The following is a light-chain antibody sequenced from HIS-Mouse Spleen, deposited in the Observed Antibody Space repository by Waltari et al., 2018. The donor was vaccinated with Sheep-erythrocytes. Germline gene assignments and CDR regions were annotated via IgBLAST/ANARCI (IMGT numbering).Light chain of an antibody. V-gene: IGLV2-23*01. J-gene: IGLJ3*02. CDR2: EGS. CDR1: SRDVGSYHL. Sequence: QSALTQPASVSGSPGQSIPISCTGTSRDVGSYHLVPWYQQHPGKAPKLMIYEGSKRPSGVSNRFSGSKSGNTASLTISGLQAEDEADYYCCSYAGSSTPWVFGGGTKLTVL. CDR3: CSYAGSSTPWV.